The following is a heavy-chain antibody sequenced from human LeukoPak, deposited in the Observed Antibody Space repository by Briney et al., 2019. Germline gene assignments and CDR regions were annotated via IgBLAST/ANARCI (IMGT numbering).Heavy chain of an antibody. CDR1: GYTFSSYG. J-gene: IGHJ4*02. V-gene: IGHV1-18*01. D-gene: IGHD1-26*01. CDR3: ARDHPFSGSYRFDY. Sequence: GASVKVSCKASGYTFSSYGISWVRQAPGQGLEWMGWISAYNGNTRYAQKLQGRVTMTTDTSTSTAYMELKSLRSDDTAVYYCARDHPFSGSYRFDYWGQGTLVTVSS. CDR2: ISAYNGNT.